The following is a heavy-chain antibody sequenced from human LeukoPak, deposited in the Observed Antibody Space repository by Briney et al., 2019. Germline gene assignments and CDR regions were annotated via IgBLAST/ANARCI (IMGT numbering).Heavy chain of an antibody. CDR2: ISANGINT. CDR3: AKDLHGAFDY. J-gene: IGHJ4*02. Sequence: GGSLRLSCAASGFSFSIYGMSWVRQAPGKGLHWLSAISANGINTYYADSVKGRFTISRDNSKNTLYLHMHSLRADDTALYYCAKDLHGAFDYWGQGILVTVSS. V-gene: IGHV3-23*01. CDR1: GFSFSIYG. D-gene: IGHD3-10*01.